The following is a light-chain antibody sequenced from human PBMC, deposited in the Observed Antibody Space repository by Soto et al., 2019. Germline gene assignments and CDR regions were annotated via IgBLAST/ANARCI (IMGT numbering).Light chain of an antibody. Sequence: EIVLTQSPGTLSLSPGERATLSCRASQSVTSNYLAWYQQQPGRAPGLLIYDTSTRASGVPDRFSGSGSGTEFTLTISRLEPEDVAVYYCQQYGTSPQTFGQGTKVDFK. CDR2: DTS. CDR3: QQYGTSPQT. J-gene: IGKJ1*01. V-gene: IGKV3-20*01. CDR1: QSVTSNY.